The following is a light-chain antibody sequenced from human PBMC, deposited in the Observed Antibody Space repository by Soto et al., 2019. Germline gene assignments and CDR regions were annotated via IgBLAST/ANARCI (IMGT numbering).Light chain of an antibody. J-gene: IGKJ1*01. Sequence: EIVMTQSPATLSVSPGERATLSCRASQSVSSHLAWYQQKPGQTPRLLMYGASTRSTGIPARFSGSGSGTEFPLTITSLQSEDFAVYYCQQYYDWPPGTFGQGTKVEIK. CDR1: QSVSSH. CDR2: GAS. CDR3: QQYYDWPPGT. V-gene: IGKV3-15*01.